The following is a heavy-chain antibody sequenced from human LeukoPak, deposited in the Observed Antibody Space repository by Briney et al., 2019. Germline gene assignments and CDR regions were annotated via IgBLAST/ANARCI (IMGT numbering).Heavy chain of an antibody. D-gene: IGHD1-26*01. CDR1: GGTFSSYA. CDR3: ATGGSYHNWFDP. V-gene: IGHV1-69*04. CDR2: IIPILGIA. J-gene: IGHJ5*02. Sequence: SVKVSCKASGGTFSSYAISWVRQAPGQGLEWMGRIIPILGIANYAQKFQGRVTITADKSTSTAYMELSSLRSEDTAVYCCATGGSYHNWFDPWGQGTLVTVSS.